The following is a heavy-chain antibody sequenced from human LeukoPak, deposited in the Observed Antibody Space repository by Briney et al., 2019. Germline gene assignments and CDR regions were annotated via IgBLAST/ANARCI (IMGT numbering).Heavy chain of an antibody. CDR2: INPNSGGT. Sequence: ASVKVSCKASGYTFTGYYMHWVRQAPGQGLEWMGWINPNSGGTNYAQKFQGRVTMTRDTSISTAYVELSRLRSDDTAVYYCAREKGGYSYAVNWFDPWGQGTLVTVSS. J-gene: IGHJ5*02. V-gene: IGHV1-2*02. CDR3: AREKGGYSYAVNWFDP. D-gene: IGHD5-18*01. CDR1: GYTFTGYY.